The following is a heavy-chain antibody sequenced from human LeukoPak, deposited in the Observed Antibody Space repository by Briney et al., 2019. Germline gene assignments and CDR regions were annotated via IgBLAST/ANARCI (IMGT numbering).Heavy chain of an antibody. V-gene: IGHV4-34*01. CDR1: GGSFSGYY. J-gene: IGHJ5*02. CDR2: INHSGST. D-gene: IGHD2-2*01. CDR3: ASRGISVVVPAASGRRNWFDP. Sequence: SETLSLTCADYGGSFSGYYWSWIRQPPGKGLEWIGEINHSGSTNYNPSLKSRVTISVDTSKNQFSLKLSSVTAADTAVYYCASRGISVVVPAASGRRNWFDPWGQGTLVTVSS.